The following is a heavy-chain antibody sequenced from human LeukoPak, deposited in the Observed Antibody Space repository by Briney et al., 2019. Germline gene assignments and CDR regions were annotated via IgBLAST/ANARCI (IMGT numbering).Heavy chain of an antibody. CDR3: ARTPYRRYFDY. Sequence: GGSLRLSCATSGFTFRNYWMTWVRQAPGKGLEWVANIKQDGSDKYYVDSVKGRFTISRDNAKSSLCLQMNNLRAKDTAVYYCARTPYRRYFDYWGQGTLVTVSS. CDR1: GFTFRNYW. V-gene: IGHV3-7*01. CDR2: IKQDGSDK. J-gene: IGHJ4*02.